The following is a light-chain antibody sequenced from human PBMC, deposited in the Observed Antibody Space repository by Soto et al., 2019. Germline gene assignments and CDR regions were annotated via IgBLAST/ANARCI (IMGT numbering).Light chain of an antibody. CDR2: LGS. CDR3: MQTLQTPFT. V-gene: IGKV2-28*01. J-gene: IGKJ3*01. Sequence: DIVMTQSPLSLPVTPGEPASISCRSSQSLLHSNGYNYLDWYLQKPGQSPQLLIYLGSNRASGVPDRFSGSGSGTDFILKINRVEAEDVGVYYCMQTLQTPFTFGPGTKVDIK. CDR1: QSLLHSNGYNY.